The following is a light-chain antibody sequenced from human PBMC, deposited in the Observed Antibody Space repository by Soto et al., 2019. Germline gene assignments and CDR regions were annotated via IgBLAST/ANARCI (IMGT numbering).Light chain of an antibody. Sequence: EVVLTQFPGTLPVSLGERATLSCRASQSVRNDYLAWYQQKRGQAPRLLIHGASTRATGIPDRFSGSGSGTDLILTIIRVEPGDVGMYFCQQYGSLPETFGQGTKVQIK. CDR3: QQYGSLPET. CDR1: QSVRNDY. J-gene: IGKJ1*01. V-gene: IGKV3-20*01. CDR2: GAS.